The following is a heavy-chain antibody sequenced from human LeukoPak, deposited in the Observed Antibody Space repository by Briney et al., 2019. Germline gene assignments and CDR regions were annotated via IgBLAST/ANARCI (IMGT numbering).Heavy chain of an antibody. J-gene: IGHJ5*02. CDR1: GYSFTSYW. CDR3: ARHGRGIVVVPAGPFDP. D-gene: IGHD2-2*01. Sequence: GASLKFSCKGAGYSFTSYWIGWVRQLPGKGLEWMAIIYPGDSGTRYSPSFQGQVTISADKSITTAYLQWSSLKASDTAMYYCARHGRGIVVVPAGPFDPWGQGTLVTVSS. V-gene: IGHV5-51*01. CDR2: IYPGDSGT.